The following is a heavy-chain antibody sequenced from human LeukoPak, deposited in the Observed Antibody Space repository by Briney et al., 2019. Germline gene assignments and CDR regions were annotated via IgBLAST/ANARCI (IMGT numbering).Heavy chain of an antibody. D-gene: IGHD7-27*01. CDR3: AKDRIWAH. CDR2: VYYSVNT. Sequence: SETLSLTCTVSGASVSTNYWSWIRQSPGKGLEWIGYVYYSVNTNYNPPLKSRVTISADTSKNQFSLKLTSVTAADTAVYYCAKDRIWAHWGQGTLVTVSS. J-gene: IGHJ4*02. CDR1: GASVSTNY. V-gene: IGHV4-59*02.